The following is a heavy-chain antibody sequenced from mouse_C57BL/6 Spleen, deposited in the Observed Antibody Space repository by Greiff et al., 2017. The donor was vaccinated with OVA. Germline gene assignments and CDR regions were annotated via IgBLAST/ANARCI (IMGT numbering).Heavy chain of an antibody. CDR1: GFTFSSYA. D-gene: IGHD4-1*01. CDR2: ISSGGDYI. CDR3: TRGTGTGYFDY. J-gene: IGHJ2*01. V-gene: IGHV5-9-1*02. Sequence: EVQLQESGEGLVKPGGSLKLSCAASGFTFSSYAMSWVRQTPEKRLEWVAYISSGGDYIYYADTVKGRFTISRDNARNTLYLQMSSLKSEDTAMYYCTRGTGTGYFDYWGQGTTLTVSS.